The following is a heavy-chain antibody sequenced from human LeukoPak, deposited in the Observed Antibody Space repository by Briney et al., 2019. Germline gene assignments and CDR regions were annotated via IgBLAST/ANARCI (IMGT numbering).Heavy chain of an antibody. J-gene: IGHJ4*02. D-gene: IGHD2-15*01. V-gene: IGHV5-51*01. CDR1: GYSFPSYW. Sequence: GESLKISCKGSGYSFPSYWIGWVRQMPGKGLEWMGIIYPGDSDTRYSPSFQGQVTISADKSISTAYLQWSSLKASDTAMYYCGRGGYYSGGIFYYYFDYWGQGTLVTVSS. CDR2: IYPGDSDT. CDR3: GRGGYYSGGIFYYYFDY.